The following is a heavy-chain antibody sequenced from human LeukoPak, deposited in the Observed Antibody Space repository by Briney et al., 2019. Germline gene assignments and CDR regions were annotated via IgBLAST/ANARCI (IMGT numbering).Heavy chain of an antibody. D-gene: IGHD6-19*01. J-gene: IGHJ4*02. Sequence: GGSLRLSCAASGFTFSSYAMHWVRQAPGKGLEWVAVISYDGSNKYYADSVKGRFTISRDNSKNTLYLQMNSLRAEDTAVYYCARDGPYSSGWYLGYWGQGTLVTVSS. V-gene: IGHV3-30-3*01. CDR1: GFTFSSYA. CDR3: ARDGPYSSGWYLGY. CDR2: ISYDGSNK.